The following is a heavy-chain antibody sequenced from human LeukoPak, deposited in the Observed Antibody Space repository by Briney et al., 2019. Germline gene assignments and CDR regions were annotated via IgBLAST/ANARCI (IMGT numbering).Heavy chain of an antibody. V-gene: IGHV3-7*01. CDR3: AREGSSWYQTYFDY. CDR2: IKQDGSEK. J-gene: IGHJ4*02. D-gene: IGHD6-13*01. CDR1: GFTFSSYW. Sequence: GGSLRLSCAASGFTFSSYWMSWVRQAPGKGLEWVANIKQDGSEKCYVDSVKGRFTISRDNAKNSLYLQMNSLRAEDTAVYYCAREGSSWYQTYFDYWGQGTLVTVSS.